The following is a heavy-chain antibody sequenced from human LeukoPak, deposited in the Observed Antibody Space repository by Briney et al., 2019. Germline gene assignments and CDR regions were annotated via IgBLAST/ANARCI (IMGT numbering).Heavy chain of an antibody. Sequence: GESLKISCKSSGYSFTSYWIGWVRKMPGKDLDWMGIFYPVDSAPRYTPSFVGQVTISADKSISTALLQWSSLNASDTAMYYCARWSGTFPFFDYWGQGTLVTVSS. J-gene: IGHJ4*02. D-gene: IGHD3-3*01. CDR2: FYPVDSAP. CDR1: GYSFTSYW. CDR3: ARWSGTFPFFDY. V-gene: IGHV5-51*01.